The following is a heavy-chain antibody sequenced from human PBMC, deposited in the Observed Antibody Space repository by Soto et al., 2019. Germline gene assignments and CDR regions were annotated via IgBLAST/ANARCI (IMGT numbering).Heavy chain of an antibody. CDR3: ARSDRRCSPNCVEVADY. J-gene: IGHJ4*02. V-gene: IGHV3-33*01. D-gene: IGHD2-2*01. CDR2: IWYDGRNK. Sequence: QVQLVESGGGVVQPGRSLRLSCAASGFTFSSYGMHWVRQAPGKGLDWVAVIWYDGRNKYYADSVKGRFTISRDNSKNTLYLQMNSLRAEDTAVYYCARSDRRCSPNCVEVADYWGQGTLVTVSS. CDR1: GFTFSSYG.